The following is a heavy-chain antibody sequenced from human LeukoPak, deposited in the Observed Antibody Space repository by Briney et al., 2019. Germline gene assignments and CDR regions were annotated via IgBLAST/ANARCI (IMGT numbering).Heavy chain of an antibody. CDR2: IIPIFGTA. V-gene: IGHV1-69*01. J-gene: IGHJ6*04. D-gene: IGHD1-1*01. CDR1: GGTFSSYA. CDR3: ARDGSAYNWNDNYYYYGMDV. Sequence: SVKVSCKASGGTFSSYAISWVRQAPGQGLEWMGGIIPIFGTANYAQKFQGRVTITADESTSTAYMELSSLRSEDTAVYYCARDGSAYNWNDNYYYYGMDVWGKGTTVTVSS.